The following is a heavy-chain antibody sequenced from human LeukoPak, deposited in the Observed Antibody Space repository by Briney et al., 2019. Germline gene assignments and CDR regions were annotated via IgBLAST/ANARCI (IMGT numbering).Heavy chain of an antibody. D-gene: IGHD2-2*01. V-gene: IGHV3-43*01. CDR2: ISWDGGST. Sequence: GGSLRLSCAASGFTFDDYTMHWVRQAPGKGLEWVPLISWDGGSTYYADSVKGRFTISRDNSKNSLYLQMNSLRTEDTALYYCAKVLVPAAPWGMDVWGQGTTVTVSS. CDR1: GFTFDDYT. J-gene: IGHJ6*02. CDR3: AKVLVPAAPWGMDV.